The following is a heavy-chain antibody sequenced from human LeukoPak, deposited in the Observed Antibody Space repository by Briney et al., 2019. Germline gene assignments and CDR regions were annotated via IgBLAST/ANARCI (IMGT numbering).Heavy chain of an antibody. CDR2: IKQDGSEK. CDR1: GFTFSSYW. V-gene: IGHV3-7*01. J-gene: IGHJ4*02. D-gene: IGHD3-22*01. CDR3: VRLRRDTDSSGYYYYYDY. Sequence: GGSLRLSCAASGFTFSSYWMSWVRQAPGKGLEWVANIKQDGSEKYYVDSVKGRFTISRDDAKNSLYLQMNSPRAEDTAVYYCVRLRRDTDSSGYYYYYDYWGRGTLVTVSS.